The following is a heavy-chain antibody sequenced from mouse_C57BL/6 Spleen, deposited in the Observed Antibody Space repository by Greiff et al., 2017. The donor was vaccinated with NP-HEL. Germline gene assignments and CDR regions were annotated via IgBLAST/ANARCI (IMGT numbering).Heavy chain of an antibody. CDR1: GYTFTDYN. Sequence: VQLQQSGPELVKPGASVKIPCKASGYTFTDYNMDWVKQSHGKSLEWIGDINPNNGGTIYNQKFKGKATLTVDKSSSTAYMELRSLTSEDTAVYYCARRGYYDYDEGVDYWGQGTTLTVSS. D-gene: IGHD2-4*01. J-gene: IGHJ2*01. CDR2: INPNNGGT. CDR3: ARRGYYDYDEGVDY. V-gene: IGHV1-18*01.